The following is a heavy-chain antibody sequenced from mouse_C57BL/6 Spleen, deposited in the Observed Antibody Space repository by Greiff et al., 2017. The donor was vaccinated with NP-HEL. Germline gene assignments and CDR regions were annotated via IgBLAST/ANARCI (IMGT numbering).Heavy chain of an antibody. CDR3: ARVTGYFDY. V-gene: IGHV5-16*01. CDR1: GFTFSDYY. J-gene: IGHJ2*01. D-gene: IGHD2-1*01. CDR2: INYDGSST. Sequence: EVKLVESEGGLVQPGSSMKLSCTASGFTFSDYYMAWVRQVPEKGLEWVANINYDGSSTYYLDSLKSRFIISRDNAKNILYLQMSSLKSEDTATYYCARVTGYFDYWGQGTTLTVSS.